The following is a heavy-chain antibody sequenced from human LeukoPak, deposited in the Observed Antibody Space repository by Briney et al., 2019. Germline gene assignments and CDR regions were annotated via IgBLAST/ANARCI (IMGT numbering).Heavy chain of an antibody. V-gene: IGHV1-18*01. CDR3: ARNYCSSTSCYSQYFDY. J-gene: IGHJ4*02. CDR2: ISAYNGNT. D-gene: IGHD2-2*01. Sequence: ASVKVTCKASGYTFTSYGISWVRQAPGQGLEWMGWISAYNGNTNYAQKLQGRVTMTTDTSTSTAYMELRSLRSDDTAVYYCARNYCSSTSCYSQYFDYWGQGTLVTVSS. CDR1: GYTFTSYG.